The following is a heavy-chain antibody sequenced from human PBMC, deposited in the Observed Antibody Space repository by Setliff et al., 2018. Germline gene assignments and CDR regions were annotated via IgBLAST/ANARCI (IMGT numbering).Heavy chain of an antibody. CDR2: MNPNSGNT. CDR1: GYTFTSYD. CDR3: ARAELLWFGGFDP. J-gene: IGHJ5*02. V-gene: IGHV1-8*02. Sequence: ASVKVSCKASGYTFTSYDINWVRQATGQGLEWMGWMNPNSGNTGYAQKFQGRVTMTRNTSISTAYMELSSLRSQDTAVYYCARAELLWFGGFDPWGQGTLVTVSS. D-gene: IGHD3-10*01.